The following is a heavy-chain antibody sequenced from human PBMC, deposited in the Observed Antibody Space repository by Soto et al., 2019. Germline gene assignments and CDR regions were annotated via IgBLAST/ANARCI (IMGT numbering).Heavy chain of an antibody. CDR2: IWYDGSNK. D-gene: IGHD3-22*01. V-gene: IGHV3-33*01. J-gene: IGHJ3*02. Sequence: VAVIWYDGSNKYYADSVKGRFTISRDNSKNTLYLQMNSLRAEDTAVYYCARDTNYYDSSGYYRSDAFDIWGQGTMVTVSS. CDR3: ARDTNYYDSSGYYRSDAFDI.